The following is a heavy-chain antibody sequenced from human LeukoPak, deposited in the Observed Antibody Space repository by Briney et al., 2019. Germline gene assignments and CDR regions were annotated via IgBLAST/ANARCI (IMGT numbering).Heavy chain of an antibody. V-gene: IGHV3-33*01. CDR3: ARARSAMVPDY. D-gene: IGHD5-18*01. CDR2: IPYDGSNR. J-gene: IGHJ4*02. CDR1: GFTFSTYG. Sequence: PGGSLRLSCAASGFTFSTYGMHWVRQAPGKGLEWVAVIPYDGSNRYYGDSVKGRFTISRDNSKNTLYLQMNSLRADDTALYYCARARSAMVPDYWGQGTLVTVSS.